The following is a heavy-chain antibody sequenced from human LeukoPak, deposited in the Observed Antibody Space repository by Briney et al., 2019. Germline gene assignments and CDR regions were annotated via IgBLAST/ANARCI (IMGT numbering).Heavy chain of an antibody. CDR2: IYYSGST. J-gene: IGHJ4*02. CDR1: GGSISSYY. D-gene: IGHD3-3*01. Sequence: SETLSLTCTVSGGSISSYYWSWIRQPPGKGLEWIWYIYYSGSTNYNPSLKSRVTISVDTSKNQFSLKLSSVTAADTAVYYCARGFDFWSGKELWGQGTLVTVSS. CDR3: ARGFDFWSGKEL. V-gene: IGHV4-59*01.